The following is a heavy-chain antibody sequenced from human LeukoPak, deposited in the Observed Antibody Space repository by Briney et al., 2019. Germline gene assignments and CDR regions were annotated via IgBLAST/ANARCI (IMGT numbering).Heavy chain of an antibody. CDR2: NNPSSGGT. J-gene: IGHJ3*02. V-gene: IGHV1-2*02. CDR1: GNTFTDYF. Sequence: ASAKVSCKASGNTFTDYFIHWVRQAPGQGFEWMGWNNPSSGGTNYAQNFQGRVTMTRDTSISTAYMELSRLRSDDTAVYYCASLDSVDIWGQGTMVTVSS. CDR3: ASLDSVDI.